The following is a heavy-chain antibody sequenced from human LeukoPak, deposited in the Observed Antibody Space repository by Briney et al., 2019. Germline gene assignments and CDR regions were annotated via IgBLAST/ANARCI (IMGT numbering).Heavy chain of an antibody. Sequence: SETLSLTCTVSGGSVSSGSYYWSWIRQPPGKGLEWTGYIYYTGSTNYNPSLKSRVTISVDTPKNQFSLKVNSVTAADTAVYYCAAYSNYWRDYWGQGTLVTVSS. CDR1: GGSVSSGSYY. D-gene: IGHD4-11*01. V-gene: IGHV4-61*01. CDR3: AAYSNYWRDY. CDR2: IYYTGST. J-gene: IGHJ4*02.